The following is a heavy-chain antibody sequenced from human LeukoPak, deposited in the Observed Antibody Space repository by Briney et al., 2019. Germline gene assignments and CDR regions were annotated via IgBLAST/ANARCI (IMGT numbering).Heavy chain of an antibody. D-gene: IGHD3-22*01. CDR2: LSWNGGSK. V-gene: IGHV3-20*04. CDR3: ARASSQPGYYESDYYYMDV. CDR1: GFTFGDYG. Sequence: GGSLKLSCAASGFTFGDYGMSWVRQAQGKGLEWVSGLSWNGGSKGYVDSVKGRVTMSRDNAKNSRYRQMNRLRAGDTAVYYCARASSQPGYYESDYYYMDVWGKGTPVTVSS. J-gene: IGHJ6*03.